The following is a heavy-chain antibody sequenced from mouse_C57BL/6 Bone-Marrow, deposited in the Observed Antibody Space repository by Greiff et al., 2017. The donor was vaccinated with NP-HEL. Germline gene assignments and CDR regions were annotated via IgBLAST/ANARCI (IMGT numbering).Heavy chain of an antibody. J-gene: IGHJ2*01. D-gene: IGHD2-4*01. Sequence: EVQLQQSGGGLVQPGGSLKLSCVASGFTFSNYWMNWVRQSPEKGLEWVAQIRLKSDNYATHYAESVKGRFTISRDDSKSMVYLQMNNLRAEDTGMYYCTLYYDYDGLDYWGQGTTLTVSS. V-gene: IGHV6-3*01. CDR1: GFTFSNYW. CDR2: IRLKSDNYAT. CDR3: TLYYDYDGLDY.